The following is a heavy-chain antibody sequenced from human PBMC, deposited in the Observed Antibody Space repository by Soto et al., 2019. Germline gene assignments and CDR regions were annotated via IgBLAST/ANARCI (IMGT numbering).Heavy chain of an antibody. Sequence: QVQLRESGPGLVKPSQTLSLICTVSGASMTSGSYYWTWIRQHPVRGLEWIGYPHFTGLSYVNPSIQSRVSISTDTSKNLFSLKLTSVTSADAAMYYCSAQRIAQGQYEDYWGQGTLVTVSS. J-gene: IGHJ4*02. D-gene: IGHD2-21*01. V-gene: IGHV4-31*03. CDR3: SAQRIAQGQYEDY. CDR2: PHFTGLS. CDR1: GASMTSGSYY.